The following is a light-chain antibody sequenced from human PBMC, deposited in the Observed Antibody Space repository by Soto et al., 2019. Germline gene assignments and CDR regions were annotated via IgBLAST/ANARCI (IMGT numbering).Light chain of an antibody. CDR2: LNSDGSH. CDR1: SEHSSYA. J-gene: IGLJ2*01. V-gene: IGLV4-69*01. Sequence: QLVLTQSPSASASLGASVKLTCTLSSEHSSYAIAWHQQQPEKGPRYLMKLNSDGSHSKGDGIPDRFSGPSSGAERYLTISSLQSEDEADYYCQTWGTGVVFGGGTQLTVL. CDR3: QTWGTGVV.